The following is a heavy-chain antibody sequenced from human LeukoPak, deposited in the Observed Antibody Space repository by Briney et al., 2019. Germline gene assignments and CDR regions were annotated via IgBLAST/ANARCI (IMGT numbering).Heavy chain of an antibody. D-gene: IGHD3-22*01. J-gene: IGHJ4*02. CDR1: GFXFRSYA. CDR2: IGGSGGST. V-gene: IGHV3-23*01. Sequence: GGSLRLSCAASGFXFRSYAISWVRQAPGKGLEWVSGIGGSGGSTYYADSAKGRFTISRDNSKNALYLQMNSLRAEDTAVYYCASYDSSGYYQYFDYWGQGTLVTVSS. CDR3: ASYDSSGYYQYFDY.